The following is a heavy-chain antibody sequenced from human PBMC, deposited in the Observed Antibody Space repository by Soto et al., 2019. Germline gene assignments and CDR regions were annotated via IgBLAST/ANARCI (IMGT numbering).Heavy chain of an antibody. CDR1: GYTFTSYG. V-gene: IGHV1-18*01. D-gene: IGHD6-19*01. CDR2: ISAYNGNT. CDR3: ARDKAGAATPSYSCGMDA. Sequence: QVQLVQSGAEVKKPGASVKVSCKASGYTFTSYGISWVRQAPGQGLEWMGWISAYNGNTNYAQKLRGRATITTATSTSKAYRERGGLRSHDRAVYFWARDKAGAATPSYSCGMDAGGKGP. J-gene: IGHJ6*01.